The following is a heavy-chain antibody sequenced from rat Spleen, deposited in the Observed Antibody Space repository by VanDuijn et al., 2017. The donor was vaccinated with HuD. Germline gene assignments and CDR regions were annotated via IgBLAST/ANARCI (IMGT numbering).Heavy chain of an antibody. V-gene: IGHV5-31*01. CDR3: ARGTAY. CDR1: GFTFKNYW. CDR2: ITNSGGTI. Sequence: EVQLVESGGGLVQPGRSLKLSCVASGFTFKNYWMSWIRQAPGKGLEWVASITNSGGTIYYSDSVKGRFTISRDNAQNTLYLQMSKLGSEDTAIYYCARGTAYWGQGTLVTVSS. J-gene: IGHJ3*01.